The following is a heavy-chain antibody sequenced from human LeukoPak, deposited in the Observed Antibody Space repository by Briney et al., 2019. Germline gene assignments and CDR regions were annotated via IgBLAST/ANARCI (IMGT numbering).Heavy chain of an antibody. CDR1: GYTFTGYY. J-gene: IGHJ4*02. Sequence: GSVKVSCKASGYTFTGYYMHWVRQAPGQGLEWMGRINPNSGGTNYAQKFQGRVTMTRDTSISTAYMELSRLRSDDTAVYYCARKEGYCSSTSCSTYYFDYWGQGTLVTVSS. V-gene: IGHV1-2*06. D-gene: IGHD2-2*01. CDR2: INPNSGGT. CDR3: ARKEGYCSSTSCSTYYFDY.